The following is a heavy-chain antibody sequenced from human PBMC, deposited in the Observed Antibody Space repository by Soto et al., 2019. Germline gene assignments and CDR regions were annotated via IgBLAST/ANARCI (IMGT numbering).Heavy chain of an antibody. J-gene: IGHJ6*03. D-gene: IGHD2-2*01. Sequence: ASVKVSCKASGYTFTSYGISWVRQAPGQGLEWMGWISAYNGNTNYAQKLQGRVTMTTDTSTSTAYMELRSLRSDDTAVYYCARASVFVVVSAAMRYYYYYYMDVWGKGTTVTVSS. V-gene: IGHV1-18*01. CDR1: GYTFTSYG. CDR3: ARASVFVVVSAAMRYYYYYYMDV. CDR2: ISAYNGNT.